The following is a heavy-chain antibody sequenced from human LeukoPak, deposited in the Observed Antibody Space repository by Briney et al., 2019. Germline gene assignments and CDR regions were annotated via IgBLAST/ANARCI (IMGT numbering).Heavy chain of an antibody. Sequence: GGSLRLSCAASGFTFSSYWMSWVRQAPGKGLEWVGFIRSKVSGETREYAASVRDRFTISRDDSRGIAYLQMNSLKSEDSATYYCSRVSGSSLATFYYYMDVWGKGTTVTVSS. CDR1: GFTFSSYW. V-gene: IGHV3-49*04. CDR3: SRVSGSSLATFYYYMDV. CDR2: IRSKVSGETR. D-gene: IGHD1-26*01. J-gene: IGHJ6*03.